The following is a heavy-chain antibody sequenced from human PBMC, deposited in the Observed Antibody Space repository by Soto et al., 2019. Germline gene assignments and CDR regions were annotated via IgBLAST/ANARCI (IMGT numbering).Heavy chain of an antibody. CDR3: AKYFVADDSSGYYDP. Sequence: GGSLRLSCAASGFTFSSYAMSWVRQAPGKGLEWVSAISGSGGSTYYADSVKGRFTISRDNSKNTLYLQMNSLRAEDTAVYYCAKYFVADDSSGYYDPWGQGTLVTVSS. J-gene: IGHJ5*02. CDR1: GFTFSSYA. D-gene: IGHD3-22*01. CDR2: ISGSGGST. V-gene: IGHV3-23*01.